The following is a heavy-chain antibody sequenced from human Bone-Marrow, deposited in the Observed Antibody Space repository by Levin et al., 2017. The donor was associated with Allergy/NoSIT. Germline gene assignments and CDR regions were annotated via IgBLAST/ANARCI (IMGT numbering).Heavy chain of an antibody. CDR3: VTDTVSYGS. Sequence: GASVKVSCTASGGTLSSYTIGWVRQAPGQGLEWMGRIIPVLGTADYAQKFQDRVTVSADTSTSTVYMELSSLESEDTAVYYCVTDTVSYGSWGQGTVVTVSS. V-gene: IGHV1-69*08. CDR1: GGTLSSYT. D-gene: IGHD4-17*01. J-gene: IGHJ4*02. CDR2: IIPVLGTA.